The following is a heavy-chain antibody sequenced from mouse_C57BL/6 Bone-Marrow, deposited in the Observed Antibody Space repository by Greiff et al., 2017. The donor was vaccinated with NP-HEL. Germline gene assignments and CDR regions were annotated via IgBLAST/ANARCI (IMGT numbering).Heavy chain of an antibody. Sequence: EVKLMESGGDLVKPGGSLKLSCAASGFTFSSYGMSWVRQTPDKRLEWVATISSGGSYTYYPDSVKGRFTITRDNAKNTLYLQMSSLKSEDTAMYYCASPLYDDYSFAYWGQGTLVTVSA. CDR2: ISSGGSYT. CDR1: GFTFSSYG. CDR3: ASPLYDDYSFAY. V-gene: IGHV5-6*01. J-gene: IGHJ3*01. D-gene: IGHD2-3*01.